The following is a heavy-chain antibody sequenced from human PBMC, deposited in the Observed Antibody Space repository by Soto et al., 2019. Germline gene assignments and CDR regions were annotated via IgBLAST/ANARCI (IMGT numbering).Heavy chain of an antibody. V-gene: IGHV4-34*01. J-gene: IGHJ6*02. CDR3: ARTMVRGVSRPRDGMDV. CDR1: GGSFSGYY. Sequence: PSETLSLTCAVYGGSFSGYYWSWIRQPPGKGLEWIGEINHSGSTNYNPSLKSRVTISVDTSKNQFSLKLSSVTAADTAVYYCARTMVRGVSRPRDGMDVWGQGTTVTVSS. CDR2: INHSGST. D-gene: IGHD3-10*01.